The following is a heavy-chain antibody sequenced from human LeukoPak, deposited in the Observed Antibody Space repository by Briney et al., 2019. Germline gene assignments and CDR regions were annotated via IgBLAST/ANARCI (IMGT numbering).Heavy chain of an antibody. CDR1: GFTFSSYA. J-gene: IGHJ4*02. CDR2: MSGSGVYT. D-gene: IGHD5-12*01. V-gene: IGHV3-23*01. CDR3: GKGLNRDYSGIGDH. Sequence: PGGSLRLSCAASGFTFSSYAMRWVRQAPGKGLEWVSSMSGSGVYTYYADSVRGRFTISRDNSENKLYLQANSLRAEDTAVYYCGKGLNRDYSGIGDHWGQGTLVTVSS.